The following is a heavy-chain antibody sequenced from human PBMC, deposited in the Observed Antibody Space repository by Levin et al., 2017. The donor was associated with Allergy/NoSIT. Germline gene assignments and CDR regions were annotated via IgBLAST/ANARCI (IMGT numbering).Heavy chain of an antibody. CDR3: ARDRGISSSWYYYYGMDG. Sequence: SETLSLTCTVSGGSISSYYWSWIRQPPGKGLEWIGYIYYSGSTNYNPSLKSRVTISVDTSKNQFSLKLSSVTAADTAVYYCARDRGISSSWYYYYGMDGWGQGTTVTVSS. CDR2: IYYSGST. D-gene: IGHD6-13*01. CDR1: GGSISSYY. J-gene: IGHJ6*02. V-gene: IGHV4-59*01.